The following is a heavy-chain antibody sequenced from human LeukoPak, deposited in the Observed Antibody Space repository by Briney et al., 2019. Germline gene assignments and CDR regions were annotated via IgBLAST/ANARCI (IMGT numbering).Heavy chain of an antibody. V-gene: IGHV3-11*04. D-gene: IGHD3-3*01. CDR2: ISCSGSML. Sequence: GGSLRLSCTVSGFTFSDYYMSWVRQAPGKGLEWVSYISCSGSMLHYADSVEGRFTISRDNAKNSLYLQMSSLRAEDTAVYYCARGDYYDFWSGYQPNFDYWGQGTLVTVSS. CDR1: GFTFSDYY. CDR3: ARGDYYDFWSGYQPNFDY. J-gene: IGHJ4*02.